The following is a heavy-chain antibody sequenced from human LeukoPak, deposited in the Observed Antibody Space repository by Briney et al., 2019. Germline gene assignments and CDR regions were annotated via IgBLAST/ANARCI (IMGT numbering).Heavy chain of an antibody. CDR2: IGGSGVST. Sequence: GGSLRLSCAVSGFNFNNYATTWVRQAPGKGLEWVSAIGGSGVSTFYGDSVRGRFTISRDNSKSTLSLQMNSLRAEDTAIYYCATYRQVLLPFESWGQGTLVTVSS. CDR1: GFNFNNYA. D-gene: IGHD2-8*02. J-gene: IGHJ4*02. V-gene: IGHV3-23*02. CDR3: ATYRQVLLPFES.